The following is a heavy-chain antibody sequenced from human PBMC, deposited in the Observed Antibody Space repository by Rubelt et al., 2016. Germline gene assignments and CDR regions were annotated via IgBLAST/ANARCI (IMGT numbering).Heavy chain of an antibody. V-gene: IGHV4-59*01. CDR3: ARYRRGAARGFDP. CDR1: GGSISTYY. CDR2: MFYSGNT. D-gene: IGHD6-6*01. Sequence: QVQLQESGPGLVKPSETLSLTCSVSGGSISTYYWTWIRQPPGKGLEWIAYMFYSGNTNYNPSLKSRVTISVDTSKNQFSLKLGAGTAADTAVCYCARYRRGAARGFDPWGQGTLVIVSS. J-gene: IGHJ5*02.